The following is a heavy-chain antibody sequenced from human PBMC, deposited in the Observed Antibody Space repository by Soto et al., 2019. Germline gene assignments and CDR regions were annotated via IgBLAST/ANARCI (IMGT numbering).Heavy chain of an antibody. CDR2: ISESGTIT. Sequence: EVQLLESGGGLVQPGGSLRLSCAAFGFTFSSYAMTWVRQAPGKGLEWVSAISESGTITYHADSVRGRFTISRDNSMNTVYLQMTSLRAGDTAVYFCAKGGRRRGSYPPLDFWGQGTLVTVSS. D-gene: IGHD3-16*01. CDR3: AKGGRRRGSYPPLDF. V-gene: IGHV3-23*01. J-gene: IGHJ4*02. CDR1: GFTFSSYA.